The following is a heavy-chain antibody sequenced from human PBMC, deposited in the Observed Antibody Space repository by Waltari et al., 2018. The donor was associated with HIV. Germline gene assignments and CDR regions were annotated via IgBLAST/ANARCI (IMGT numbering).Heavy chain of an antibody. Sequence: QVQLVQSGAVVTTPAASVKVSCKASGYSFPGLYIHWVRQAPGNGLEWMGRVNLDNGDTHYAQNFQGRLTLTRATSFTTAYMDMSGLTAKDTAVYFCASSSGNYHYFWGQGTLVTVSS. D-gene: IGHD3-10*01. CDR1: GYSFPGLY. CDR2: VNLDNGDT. V-gene: IGHV1-2*02. CDR3: ASSSGNYHYF. J-gene: IGHJ4*02.